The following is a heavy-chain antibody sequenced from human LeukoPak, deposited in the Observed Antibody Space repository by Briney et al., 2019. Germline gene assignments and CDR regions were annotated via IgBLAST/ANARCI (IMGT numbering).Heavy chain of an antibody. D-gene: IGHD3-10*01. CDR2: IYYSGST. Sequence: SETLSLTCTVSGGSISSSYWSWIRQPPGKGLEWIAYIYYSGSTNYNPSLKSRVTISVDTSNNQFSLRLSSVTAADTAVYYCAREGSTWTSSYYYYYYMDVWGKGTTVTVSS. J-gene: IGHJ6*03. CDR1: GGSISSSY. V-gene: IGHV4-59*01. CDR3: AREGSTWTSSYYYYYYMDV.